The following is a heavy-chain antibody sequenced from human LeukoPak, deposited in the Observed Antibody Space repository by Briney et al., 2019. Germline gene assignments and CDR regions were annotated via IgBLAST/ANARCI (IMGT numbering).Heavy chain of an antibody. D-gene: IGHD3-16*01. CDR1: GFTFSSYA. J-gene: IGHJ4*02. V-gene: IGHV3-23*01. Sequence: GGSLRLSCAASGFTFSSYAMSWVRQAPGKGLQWVSAISGSGGGAYYADSVKGRFTISRDNSKNTLYLQMNSLRVEDTAVYYCAGDGPYDYVWGSYFWGQGTLVTVSS. CDR3: AGDGPYDYVWGSYF. CDR2: ISGSGGGA.